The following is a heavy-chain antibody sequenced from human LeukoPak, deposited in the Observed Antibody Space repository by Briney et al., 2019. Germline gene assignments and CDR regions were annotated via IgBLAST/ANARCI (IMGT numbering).Heavy chain of an antibody. V-gene: IGHV3-30-3*01. CDR2: VSYDGTND. J-gene: IGHJ4*02. CDR1: GFPFSNYA. D-gene: IGHD3-9*01. Sequence: PGGSLRLSCAAAGFPFSNYAMHGVRQAPGKGLEWVAVVSYDGTNDYYTDSVTGRFTISRDNSKNTLFLQMNSLRVEDTAVYFCARNRGATGFYWVDYWGQGTLVSVSS. CDR3: ARNRGATGFYWVDY.